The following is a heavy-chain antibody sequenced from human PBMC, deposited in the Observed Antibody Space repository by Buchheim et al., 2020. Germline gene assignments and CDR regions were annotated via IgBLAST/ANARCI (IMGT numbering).Heavy chain of an antibody. CDR1: GGSISSSSYY. V-gene: IGHV4-39*01. CDR2: IYYSGST. J-gene: IGHJ4*02. D-gene: IGHD6-19*01. Sequence: QLQLQESGPGLVKPSETLSLTCTVSGGSISSSSYYWGWIRQPPGKGLEWIGSIYYSGSTYYNPSLKSRVTISVDTSKNQFSLKLSSVTAADTAVYYCARRQKTAMASGWYVYWGQGTL. CDR3: ARRQKTAMASGWYVY.